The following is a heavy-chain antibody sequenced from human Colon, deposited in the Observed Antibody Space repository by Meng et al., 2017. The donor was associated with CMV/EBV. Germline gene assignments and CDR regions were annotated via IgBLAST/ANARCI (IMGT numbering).Heavy chain of an antibody. D-gene: IGHD2-8*02. CDR2: SRNRANIYTT. V-gene: IGHV3-72*01. CDR3: TSGYWYETYFDH. J-gene: IGHJ4*02. Sequence: GGSLRLSCATSGFTFSDHYMDWVRQAPGRGLEWVGCSRNRANIYTTEYAPSVRGRFTISRDESKKLLFLHMTSLKTEDTAVYYCTSGYWYETYFDHWGQGTLVTVSS. CDR1: GFTFSDHY.